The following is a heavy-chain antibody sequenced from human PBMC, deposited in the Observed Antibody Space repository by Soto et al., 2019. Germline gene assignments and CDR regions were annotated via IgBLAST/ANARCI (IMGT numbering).Heavy chain of an antibody. CDR2: IIPIFGTA. CDR1: GGTFSSYA. J-gene: IGHJ4*02. Sequence: SVKVSCKASGGTFSSYAISWVRQAPGQGLEWMGGIIPIFGTANYAQKFQGRVTITADKSTSTAYMELSSLRSEDTAVYYCAREEYYYDSSGYLLDYWGQGTLVTVSS. CDR3: AREEYYYDSSGYLLDY. D-gene: IGHD3-22*01. V-gene: IGHV1-69*06.